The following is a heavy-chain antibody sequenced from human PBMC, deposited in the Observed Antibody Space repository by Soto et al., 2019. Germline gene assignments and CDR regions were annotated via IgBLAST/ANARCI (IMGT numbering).Heavy chain of an antibody. CDR1: GYSFTDHY. D-gene: IGHD3-3*01. J-gene: IGHJ4*02. CDR2: INPKSGGA. CDR3: ARGSITIFGVIDF. Sequence: AAVKVSCKASGYSFTDHYMHWVRQAPGQGLEWMGWINPKSGGANYGQKFQGRVTMTRDTSISTAYMELSRLGFDDTAVYYCARGSITIFGVIDFWGQGTLVTVSS. V-gene: IGHV1-2*02.